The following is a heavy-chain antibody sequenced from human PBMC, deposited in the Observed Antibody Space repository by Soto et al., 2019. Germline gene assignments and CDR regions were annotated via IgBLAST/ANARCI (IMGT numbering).Heavy chain of an antibody. D-gene: IGHD1-7*01. CDR1: GYTFTSYD. CDR2: MNPNSGNT. CDR3: ARGGYNWNYLNMRYYYGMDV. J-gene: IGHJ6*04. V-gene: IGHV1-8*01. Sequence: ASVKISCNASGYTFTSYDINWVRQATGQGLEWMGWMNPNSGNTGYAQKFQGRVTMTRNTSISTAYMELSSLRSEDTAVYYCARGGYNWNYLNMRYYYGMDVWGTGTLVNVS.